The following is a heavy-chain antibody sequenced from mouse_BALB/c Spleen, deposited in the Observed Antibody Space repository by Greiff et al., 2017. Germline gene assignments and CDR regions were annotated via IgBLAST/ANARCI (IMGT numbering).Heavy chain of an antibody. CDR2: IYPGNVNT. Sequence: VHLVESGPELVKPGASVRISCKASGYTFTSYYIHWVKQRPGQGLEWIGWIYPGNVNTKYNEKFKGKATLTADKSSSTAYMQLSSLTSEDSAVYFCARGGYDYDWYFDVWGAGTTVTVSS. V-gene: IGHV1S56*01. D-gene: IGHD2-4*01. CDR1: GYTFTSYY. J-gene: IGHJ1*01. CDR3: ARGGYDYDWYFDV.